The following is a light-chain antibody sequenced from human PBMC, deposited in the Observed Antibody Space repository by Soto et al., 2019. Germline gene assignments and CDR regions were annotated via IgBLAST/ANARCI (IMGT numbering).Light chain of an antibody. J-gene: IGKJ3*01. Sequence: DIQMTQSPSSLSASVGDRVTITCQASQHISTYLNWFQQKPGKAPELLIYDASNLVPGVPSRFSGSGSGTDFTFTIRSLQPEDIATYYCQQYHDLPPTFGPGTKVDIK. V-gene: IGKV1-33*01. CDR1: QHISTY. CDR2: DAS. CDR3: QQYHDLPPT.